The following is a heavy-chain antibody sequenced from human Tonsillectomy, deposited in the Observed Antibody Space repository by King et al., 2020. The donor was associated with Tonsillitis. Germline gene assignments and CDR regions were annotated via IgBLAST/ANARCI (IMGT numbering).Heavy chain of an antibody. D-gene: IGHD2/OR15-2a*01. CDR1: GFAFSNFA. V-gene: IGHV3-30-3*01. J-gene: IGHJ4*02. CDR3: ASLEKEYRNNVFDY. Sequence: VQLVESGGGVVQPGRSLRLSCVASGFAFSNFAIHRVRQAPGKGLEWVALISSDGSTKDYADSVKGRFTVSRDNSKNTLYLQMHSLRADDTAMYYCASLEKEYRNNVFDYWGQGTLVTVTS. CDR2: ISSDGSTK.